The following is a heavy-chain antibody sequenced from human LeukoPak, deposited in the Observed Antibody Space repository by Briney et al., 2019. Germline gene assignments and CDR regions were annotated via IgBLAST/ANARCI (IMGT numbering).Heavy chain of an antibody. D-gene: IGHD4-11*01. CDR3: ARGFHSNFFWFDP. Sequence: SETLSLTCSVSGGSMSNYCWSWMRQPAGKGLEWIGRIYSSGSTNYNPSLKSRVTMSIDTSKNQFSLKLSSVTAADTAVYYCARGFHSNFFWFDPWGQGTLVTVSS. J-gene: IGHJ5*02. CDR1: GGSMSNYC. CDR2: IYSSGST. V-gene: IGHV4-4*07.